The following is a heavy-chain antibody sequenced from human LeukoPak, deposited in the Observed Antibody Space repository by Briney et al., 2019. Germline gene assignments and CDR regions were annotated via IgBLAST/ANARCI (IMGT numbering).Heavy chain of an antibody. D-gene: IGHD3-10*01. CDR3: ARVGAGYYGSGSYPFVFAFDI. V-gene: IGHV1-2*02. CDR2: INPNSGGT. Sequence: RASVKVSCKASGYTFTGYYMHWVRQAPGQGLEWMGWINPNSGGTNYAQKFQGRVTMTRDTSISTAYMELSRLRSDDTAVYYCARVGAGYYGSGSYPFVFAFDIWGQGTMVTVSS. CDR1: GYTFTGYY. J-gene: IGHJ3*02.